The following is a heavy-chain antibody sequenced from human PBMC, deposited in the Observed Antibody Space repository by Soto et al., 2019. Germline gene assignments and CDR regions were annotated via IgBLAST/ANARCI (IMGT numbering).Heavy chain of an antibody. J-gene: IGHJ6*02. V-gene: IGHV1-8*01. CDR1: GYTFTSYD. CDR2: MNPNSGNT. Sequence: QVQLVQSGAEVKKPGASVKVSCKASGYTFTSYDINWVRQATGQGLGWMGWMNPNSGNTGYAQKFEGRVTMTRNTAISTAYMELSSLRSEDTAVYYGARERTGTTSMDVWGQGTTVTVSS. D-gene: IGHD1-1*01. CDR3: ARERTGTTSMDV.